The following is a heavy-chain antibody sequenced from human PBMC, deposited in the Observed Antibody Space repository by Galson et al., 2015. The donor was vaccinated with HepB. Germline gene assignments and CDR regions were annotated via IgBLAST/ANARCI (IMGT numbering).Heavy chain of an antibody. Sequence: SVEVSCKVSGYTLPELSMHWVRQAPGKGLEWMGGFDPEDGETIYAQKFQGRVTMTEDTSIDTAYMELSSLRSEDTAVYYCATGGITGTTYSYYYAMDVWGQGTTVTVSS. J-gene: IGHJ6*02. CDR3: ATGGITGTTYSYYYAMDV. CDR1: GYTLPELS. V-gene: IGHV1-24*01. CDR2: FDPEDGET. D-gene: IGHD1-14*01.